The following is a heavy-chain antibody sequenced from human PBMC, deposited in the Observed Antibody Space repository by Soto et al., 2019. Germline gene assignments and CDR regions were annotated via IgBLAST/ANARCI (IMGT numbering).Heavy chain of an antibody. V-gene: IGHV4-4*02. CDR1: GVSITASDW. CDR2: ISHSGTR. D-gene: IGHD3-10*01. J-gene: IGHJ4*02. CDR3: TRHFRGED. Sequence: QVQLQESDPGLVQPSGTLSLTCAVSGVSITASDWWSWVRQPPGKGLEWIGEISHSGTRNYNPSLKSRVTISIDQSKNQFSLRLTSLTAADTAVYYCTRHFRGEDWGQGTLVTVSS.